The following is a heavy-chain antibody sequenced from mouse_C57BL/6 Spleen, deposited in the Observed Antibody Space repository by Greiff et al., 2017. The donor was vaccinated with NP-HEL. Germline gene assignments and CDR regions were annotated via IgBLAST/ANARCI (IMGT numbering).Heavy chain of an antibody. CDR2: IYWDDDK. Sequence: QVTLKVCGPGILQSSQTLSLTCSFSGFSLSTSGMGVSWIRQPSGKGLEWLAHIYWDDDKRYNPSLKSRLTISKDTSRNQVFLKITSVDTADTATYYCARSLITTVYFDYWGQGTTLTVSS. CDR1: GFSLSTSGMG. V-gene: IGHV8-12*01. J-gene: IGHJ2*01. CDR3: ARSLITTVYFDY. D-gene: IGHD1-1*01.